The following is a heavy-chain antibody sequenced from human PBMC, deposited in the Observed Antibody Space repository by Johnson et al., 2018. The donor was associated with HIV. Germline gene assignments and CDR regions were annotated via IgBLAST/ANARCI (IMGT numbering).Heavy chain of an antibody. Sequence: QVQLVESGGGVVQPGRSLRLSCAASGFTFSSYGMHWVRQAPGKGLEWVAVISYDGTTKFYADSVTGRFTLSRDNSKNTLYLQMNSLRAEDTALYYCAKDMRGTDMDTFDLWGQGTMVTVSS. CDR2: ISYDGTTK. CDR3: AKDMRGTDMDTFDL. CDR1: GFTFSSYG. V-gene: IGHV3-30*18. D-gene: IGHD1/OR15-1a*01. J-gene: IGHJ3*01.